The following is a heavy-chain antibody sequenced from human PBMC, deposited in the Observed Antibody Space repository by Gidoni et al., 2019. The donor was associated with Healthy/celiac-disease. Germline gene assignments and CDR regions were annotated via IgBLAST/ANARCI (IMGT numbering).Heavy chain of an antibody. CDR2: IKSKTDGGTT. CDR1: GFTFSNAW. CDR3: TTFYDILTGYYKEDY. D-gene: IGHD3-9*01. V-gene: IGHV3-15*01. J-gene: IGHJ4*02. Sequence: EVQLVESGGGLVKPGGSLRLSCEASGFTFSNAWMSWVRQAPGKGLEWVGRIKSKTDGGTTDYAAPVKGRFTISRDDSKNTLYLQMNSLKTEDTAVYYCTTFYDILTGYYKEDYWGQGTLVTVSS.